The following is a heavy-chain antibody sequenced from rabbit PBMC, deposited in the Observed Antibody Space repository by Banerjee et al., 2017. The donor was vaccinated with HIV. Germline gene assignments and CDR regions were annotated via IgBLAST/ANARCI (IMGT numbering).Heavy chain of an antibody. CDR1: GFSFSSGYD. D-gene: IGHD6-1*01. Sequence: QSLEESGGDLVKPGASLTLTCTASGFSFSSGYDMCWVRQAPGKGLEWIACIYAGSSGGTYYATWAKGRFTISKTSSTTVTLQMTSLTAADTATYFCARSVMLLGRFNLWGPGTLVTVS. CDR2: IYAGSSGGT. J-gene: IGHJ4*01. V-gene: IGHV1S40*01. CDR3: ARSVMLLGRFNL.